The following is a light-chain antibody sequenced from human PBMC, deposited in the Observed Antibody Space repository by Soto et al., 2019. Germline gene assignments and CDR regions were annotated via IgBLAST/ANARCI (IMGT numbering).Light chain of an antibody. V-gene: IGLV1-44*01. Sequence: QSVLTQPPSASGTPGQRVTISCSGSSSNIGSNTVNWYKQLPGTAPKLLIYSNRQRPSGVPDRFSGSKSDTSASLAISGLQSEDEADYYCAAWDDSLSGMVFGGGTKLTVL. CDR2: SNR. J-gene: IGLJ2*01. CDR3: AAWDDSLSGMV. CDR1: SSNIGSNT.